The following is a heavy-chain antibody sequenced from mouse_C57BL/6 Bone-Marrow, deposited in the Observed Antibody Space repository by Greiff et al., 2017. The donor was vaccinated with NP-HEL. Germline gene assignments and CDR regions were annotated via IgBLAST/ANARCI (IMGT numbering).Heavy chain of an antibody. CDR3: AEGGITTVDYFDY. D-gene: IGHD1-1*01. CDR1: GYTFTSYW. V-gene: IGHV1-7*01. J-gene: IGHJ2*01. Sequence: VQGVESGAELAKPGASVKLSCKASGYTFTSYWMHWVKQRPGQGLEWIGYINPSSGYTKYNQKFKDKATLTADKSSSTAYMQLSSLTYEDSAVYYCAEGGITTVDYFDYWGQGTTLTVSS. CDR2: INPSSGYT.